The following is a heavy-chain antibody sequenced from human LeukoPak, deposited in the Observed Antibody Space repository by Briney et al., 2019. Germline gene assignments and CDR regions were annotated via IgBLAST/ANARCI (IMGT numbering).Heavy chain of an antibody. CDR1: GGSISSYY. CDR2: IYYSGST. D-gene: IGHD3-22*01. J-gene: IGHJ4*02. V-gene: IGHV4-59*01. Sequence: SETLSLTCTVSGGSISSYYWSWVRQPPGKGLEWIGYIYYSGSTNYNPSLKSRVTISVDTSKNQFSLKLSCVTAADPAVYYCARDGGYDSSGYFSDYWGQGTLVSVSS. CDR3: ARDGGYDSSGYFSDY.